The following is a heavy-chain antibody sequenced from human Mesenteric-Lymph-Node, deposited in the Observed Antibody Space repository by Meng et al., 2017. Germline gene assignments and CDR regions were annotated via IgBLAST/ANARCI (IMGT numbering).Heavy chain of an antibody. V-gene: IGHV3-23*01. CDR2: ISGSGDYT. D-gene: IGHD3-22*01. Sequence: GESLKISCAASGFTFSSYAMNWVRQAPGKGLEWVSGISGSGDYTYYADSVKGRFTMSRDNSKNTLYLLMNRLRAEDTAVYYCAKSYYDSSGSSRWGTFDIWGQGTMVTVSS. CDR1: GFTFSSYA. CDR3: AKSYYDSSGSSRWGTFDI. J-gene: IGHJ3*02.